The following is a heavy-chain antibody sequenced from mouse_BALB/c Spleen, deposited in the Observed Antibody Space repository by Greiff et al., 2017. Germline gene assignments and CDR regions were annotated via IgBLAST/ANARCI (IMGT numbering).Heavy chain of an antibody. CDR3: GMDYGNYVGFAY. V-gene: IGHV1-37*01. CDR1: GYSFTGYF. Sequence: VQLKQSGPELVKPGASVKISCKASGYSFTGYFMNWVKQSHGKILEWIGRINPYNGDTFYNQKFKGKATLTVDKSSSTAHMELLSLTSEDSAVYYCGMDYGNYVGFAYWGQGTLVTVSA. D-gene: IGHD2-1*01. J-gene: IGHJ3*01. CDR2: INPYNGDT.